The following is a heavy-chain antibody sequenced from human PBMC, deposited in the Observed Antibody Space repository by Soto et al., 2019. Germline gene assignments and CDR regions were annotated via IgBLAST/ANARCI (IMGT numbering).Heavy chain of an antibody. Sequence: ASVKVSCKASGYTFTSYAMHWVLQAPGQSLEGMGWINAGNGNTKYSQKFQGRVTITRDTSASTAYMELSSLRSEDTAVYYCARPSRYSGYDLDYWGQGTLVTVSP. J-gene: IGHJ4*02. CDR1: GYTFTSYA. CDR2: INAGNGNT. V-gene: IGHV1-3*01. CDR3: ARPSRYSGYDLDY. D-gene: IGHD5-12*01.